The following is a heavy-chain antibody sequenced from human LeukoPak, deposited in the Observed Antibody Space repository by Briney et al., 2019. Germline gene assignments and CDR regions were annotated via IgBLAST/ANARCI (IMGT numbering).Heavy chain of an antibody. CDR1: GGSISSYY. CDR3: ARGGWELPEGSLDY. D-gene: IGHD1-26*01. J-gene: IGHJ4*02. CDR2: INHSGST. Sequence: SETLSLTCTVSGGSISSYYWSWIRQPPGKGLEWIGEINHSGSTNFNPSLKSRVTISVDASKNQFSLKLSSVTAADTAVYYCARGGWELPEGSLDYWGQGTLVTVSS. V-gene: IGHV4-34*01.